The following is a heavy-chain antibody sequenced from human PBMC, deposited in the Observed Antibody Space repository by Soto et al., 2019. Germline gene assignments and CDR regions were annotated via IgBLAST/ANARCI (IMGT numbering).Heavy chain of an antibody. D-gene: IGHD3-3*01. CDR2: IRSKANSYAT. V-gene: IGHV3-73*02. Sequence: EVQLVESGGGLVQPGGSLKLSCAASGFTFSGSAMHWVRQASGKGLEWVGRIRSKANSYATAYAASVKGRFTISRDDSKNTAYLQLNSLKTEDTAVYYCTRGRDFCSGFEFDPWGQGTLVTVSS. CDR3: TRGRDFCSGFEFDP. CDR1: GFTFSGSA. J-gene: IGHJ5*02.